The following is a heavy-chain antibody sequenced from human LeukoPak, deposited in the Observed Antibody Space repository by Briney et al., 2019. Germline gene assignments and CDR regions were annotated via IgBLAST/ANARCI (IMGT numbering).Heavy chain of an antibody. D-gene: IGHD4-17*01. V-gene: IGHV1-3*01. Sequence: ASVKVSCKASGYTFTSHTIHWVRQAAGQRLEWMGWINAGNANTKYSQRFQGRVTITRDTSATTTYMYLSSLRSEDTALYYCARETAVTQNDAFDIWGQGTMITVSS. CDR1: GYTFTSHT. CDR2: INAGNANT. J-gene: IGHJ3*02. CDR3: ARETAVTQNDAFDI.